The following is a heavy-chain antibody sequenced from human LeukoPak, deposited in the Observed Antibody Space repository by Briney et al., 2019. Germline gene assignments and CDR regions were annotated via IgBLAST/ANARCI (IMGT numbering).Heavy chain of an antibody. CDR2: IIPIFGTA. J-gene: IGHJ6*02. V-gene: IGHV1-69*13. CDR3: ASPYSGYDSYGDPIPYGMDV. D-gene: IGHD5-12*01. CDR1: GGTFSSYG. Sequence: SVKVSCKAPGGTFSSYGITWVRQAPGQGLEWMGGIIPIFGTANYAQKFQGRVTITADESTSTVSTSTAYMELRSLRSDDTAVYYCASPYSGYDSYGDPIPYGMDVWGQGTTVTVSS.